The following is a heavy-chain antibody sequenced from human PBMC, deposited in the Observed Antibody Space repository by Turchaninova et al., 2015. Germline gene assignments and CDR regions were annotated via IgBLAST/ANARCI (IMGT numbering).Heavy chain of an antibody. D-gene: IGHD3-9*01. Sequence: QVQVQQWGAGLLKPSETLSLTCAVYSGSFSDYHWGWIRQPPGKGLEWIGEFNHGGNTIYNPSLRSHVTMSIDTSKNQVSLKLNSVTAADTAVYYCATGPDSAKTGYWGQGTLVTVSS. CDR3: ATGPDSAKTGY. V-gene: IGHV4-34*02. CDR1: SGSFSDYH. J-gene: IGHJ4*02. CDR2: FNHGGNT.